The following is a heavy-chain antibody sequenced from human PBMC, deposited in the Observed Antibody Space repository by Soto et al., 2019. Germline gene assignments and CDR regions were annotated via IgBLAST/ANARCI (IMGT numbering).Heavy chain of an antibody. D-gene: IGHD5-18*01. J-gene: IGHJ4*02. V-gene: IGHV3-30-3*01. CDR2: ISYDGSNK. CDR1: GFTFSSYA. Sequence: SLRLSCAASGFTFSSYAMHWFRQAPGKGLEWGAVISYDGSNKYYADSVKGRVTISRDNSKNTLYLQMNSLRAEDTAVYYCAREHDTAMDLDYWGQGTLVTVSS. CDR3: AREHDTAMDLDY.